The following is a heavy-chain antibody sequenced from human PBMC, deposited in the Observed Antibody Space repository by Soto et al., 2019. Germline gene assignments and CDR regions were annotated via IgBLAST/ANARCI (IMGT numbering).Heavy chain of an antibody. V-gene: IGHV1-18*01. D-gene: IGHD6-19*01. CDR3: ARDMFYEYSSGWARAFDI. CDR1: GYTFTSYG. Sequence: QVQLVQSGAEVKKPGASVKVSCKASGYTFTSYGISWVRQAPGQGLEWMGWISAYNGNTNYAQKLQGRVTMTTDTSTSTAYMELRSLRSDDTAVYYCARDMFYEYSSGWARAFDIWGQGTMVTVSS. J-gene: IGHJ3*02. CDR2: ISAYNGNT.